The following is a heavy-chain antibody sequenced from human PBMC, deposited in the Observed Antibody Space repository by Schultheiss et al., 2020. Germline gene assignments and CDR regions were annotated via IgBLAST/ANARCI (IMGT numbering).Heavy chain of an antibody. CDR3: AATYSFAY. D-gene: IGHD5-12*01. V-gene: IGHV3-9*01. J-gene: IGHJ4*02. CDR1: GFTFDDYA. Sequence: GGSLRLSCAASGFTFDDYAMHWVRQAPGKGLEWVSGISWNSGSIGYVDSVKGRFTISRDNAKNSLYLQMNSLRAEDSALYYCAATYSFAYWGRGILVTVSS. CDR2: ISWNSGSI.